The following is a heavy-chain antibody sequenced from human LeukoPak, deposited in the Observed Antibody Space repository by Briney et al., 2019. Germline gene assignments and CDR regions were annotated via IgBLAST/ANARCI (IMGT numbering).Heavy chain of an antibody. J-gene: IGHJ4*02. CDR1: GYTFTGYY. V-gene: IGHV1-2*02. D-gene: IGHD2-2*01. CDR2: INPNSGGT. Sequence: ASVKVSCKASGYTFTGYYMHWVRQAPGQGLEWMGWINPNSGGTNYAQKFQGRVTMTRDTSISTAYMELSRLRSDDTAVYYCARALGYCSSTSCQPSRRLYYWGQGTLVTVSS. CDR3: ARALGYCSSTSCQPSRRLYY.